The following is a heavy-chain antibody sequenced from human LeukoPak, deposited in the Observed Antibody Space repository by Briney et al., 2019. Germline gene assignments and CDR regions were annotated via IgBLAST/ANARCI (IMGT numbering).Heavy chain of an antibody. CDR3: ARHGYYDFWSGYGGFGP. J-gene: IGHJ5*02. CDR1: GGSISSYY. Sequence: PSETLSLTCTVSGGSISSYYWSWIRQPPGKGLEWIGYIYTSGSTNYNPSLKSRVTISVDTSKNQFSLKLSSVTAADTAVYYCARHGYYDFWSGYGGFGPWGQGTLVTVSS. D-gene: IGHD3-3*01. V-gene: IGHV4-4*09. CDR2: IYTSGST.